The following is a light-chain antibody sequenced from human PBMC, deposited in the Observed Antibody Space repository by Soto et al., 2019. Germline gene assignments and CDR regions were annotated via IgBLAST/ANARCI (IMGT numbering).Light chain of an antibody. CDR3: QQRNDWPLT. CDR1: QNLGTLY. CDR2: SAS. Sequence: EIVLTQSPGTLSLSPGERGTLSCRASQNLGTLYLAWFQQKSGQAPRLLIYSASRRATGIPDRFTGSGSGTDFTLTISSLEPEDFAVYYCQQRNDWPLTFGGGTK. J-gene: IGKJ4*01. V-gene: IGKV3-11*01.